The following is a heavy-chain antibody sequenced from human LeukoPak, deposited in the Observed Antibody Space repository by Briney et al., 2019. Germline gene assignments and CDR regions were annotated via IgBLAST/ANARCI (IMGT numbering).Heavy chain of an antibody. CDR3: ARAPEMSGSYYDQYFQH. Sequence: ASVKVSCKTSGYTFTGYYMHWVRQAPGQGLEWMGRINPNSGGTNYAQKFQGRVTMTRDTSISTAYMELSRLRSDDTAVYYCARAPEMSGSYYDQYFQHWGQGTLVTVSS. V-gene: IGHV1-2*06. CDR1: GYTFTGYY. D-gene: IGHD1-26*01. J-gene: IGHJ1*01. CDR2: INPNSGGT.